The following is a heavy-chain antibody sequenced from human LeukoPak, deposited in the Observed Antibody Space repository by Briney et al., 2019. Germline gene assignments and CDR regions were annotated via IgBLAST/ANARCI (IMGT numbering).Heavy chain of an antibody. CDR3: ARENGDYALDY. D-gene: IGHD4-17*01. CDR1: GATVSIDY. Sequence: PSETLSLTCTVSGATVSIDYWSWIRQPPGKGLEWVGSIHHSGSSKYNSSLNNRVTISLDKSKNQFSLSLTSVTVADTAVYYCARENGDYALDYWGQGTLVTVSS. V-gene: IGHV4-59*02. J-gene: IGHJ4*02. CDR2: IHHSGSS.